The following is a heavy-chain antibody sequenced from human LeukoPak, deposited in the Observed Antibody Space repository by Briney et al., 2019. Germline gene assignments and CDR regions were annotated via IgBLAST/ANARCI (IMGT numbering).Heavy chain of an antibody. Sequence: PGGSLRLSCAASGFTFSSYDMHWVRQATGKGLEWVSAIGTAGDTYYPGSVKGRFTISRENAKNSLYLQMNSLRAWDTDVYYCARGGNRYCSGGSCYMFDYWGQGTLVTVSS. CDR3: ARGGNRYCSGGSCYMFDY. CDR2: IGTAGDT. CDR1: GFTFSSYD. D-gene: IGHD2-15*01. V-gene: IGHV3-13*01. J-gene: IGHJ4*02.